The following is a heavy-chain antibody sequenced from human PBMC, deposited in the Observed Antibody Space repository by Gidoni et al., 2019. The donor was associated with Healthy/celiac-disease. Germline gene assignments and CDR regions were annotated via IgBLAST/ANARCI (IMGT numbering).Heavy chain of an antibody. CDR2: ISPGDSDT. J-gene: IGHJ4*02. CDR1: GIRFTCHW. D-gene: IGHD3-9*01. Sequence: EVQLVQSGAEVKKPGESPKISCKGSGIRFTCHWIGWVRQMPGKGLEWMGIISPGDSDTSYSPSCQGQVTISADKSISTAYLQWSSLKASDTAMYYCARTHKGTGYYAGFGDWGQGTLVTVSS. V-gene: IGHV5-51*01. CDR3: ARTHKGTGYYAGFGD.